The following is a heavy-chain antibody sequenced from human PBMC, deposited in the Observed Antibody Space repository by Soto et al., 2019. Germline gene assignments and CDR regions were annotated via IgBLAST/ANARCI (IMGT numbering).Heavy chain of an antibody. D-gene: IGHD1-1*01. Sequence: QVQLQQWGAGLLKPSETLSLTCAVYGGSLSGYYWTWIRRPPGKGLEWIGEIHHSGSINYNSSLKSRVTITANXSKNQFFLKLSSVTAADTAVYYCSRGGDAYKAGNYWGQGTLVTVSS. CDR3: SRGGDAYKAGNY. CDR2: IHHSGSI. CDR1: GGSLSGYY. V-gene: IGHV4-34*01. J-gene: IGHJ4*02.